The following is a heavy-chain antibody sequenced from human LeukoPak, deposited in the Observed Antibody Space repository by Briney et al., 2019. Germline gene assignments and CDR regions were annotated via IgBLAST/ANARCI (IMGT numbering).Heavy chain of an antibody. V-gene: IGHV3-23*01. Sequence: GGSLRLSCAASGFTFTDYAMNWVRQAPGKGLEWVSGISYGGDNTYYADSVKGRFTISRDNPRNTLNLALNSLRAEDTAVYYCVSAFDYGPLNPFHFWAQGTRVAVSS. J-gene: IGHJ4*02. D-gene: IGHD4-17*01. CDR2: ISYGGDNT. CDR3: VSAFDYGPLNPFHF. CDR1: GFTFTDYA.